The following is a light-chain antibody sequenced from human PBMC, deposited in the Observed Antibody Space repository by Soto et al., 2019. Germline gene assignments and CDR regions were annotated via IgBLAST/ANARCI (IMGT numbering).Light chain of an antibody. CDR3: QQRSNWPLT. CDR1: QSISSY. V-gene: IGKV3-11*01. Sequence: EIVLTQSPATLSLSPGERATLSCRASQSISSYLAWYQQKPGQAPRLLIYDASNRATGIPARFSGSGSGTDCTLTISSLETEDFAVYYSQQRSNWPLTFGGGTKVEIK. J-gene: IGKJ4*01. CDR2: DAS.